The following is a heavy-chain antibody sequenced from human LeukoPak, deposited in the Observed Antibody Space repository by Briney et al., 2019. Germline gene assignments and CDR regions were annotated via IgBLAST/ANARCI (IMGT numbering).Heavy chain of an antibody. CDR2: IYYSGST. Sequence: SETLSLTCTVSGGSISSYYWSWIRQPPGKGLEWIGYIYYSGSTYYNPSLKSRVTISVDTSKNQFSLKLSSVTAADTAVYYCAREALTRGGTFDYWGQGTLVTVSS. D-gene: IGHD3-3*01. CDR1: GGSISSYY. V-gene: IGHV4-30-4*08. CDR3: AREALTRGGTFDY. J-gene: IGHJ4*02.